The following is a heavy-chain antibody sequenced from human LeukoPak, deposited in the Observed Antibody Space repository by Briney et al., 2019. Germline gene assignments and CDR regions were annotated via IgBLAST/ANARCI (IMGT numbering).Heavy chain of an antibody. Sequence: SETLSLTCTVSGGSISSYYWSWIRQPPGKGLEWIGYILYSGSTNYNPSLKSRVTISVDTSKNQVSLKLSSVTAADTAVYYCAGTITMVRGVIITFPFFDYWGQGTLVTVSP. CDR3: AGTITMVRGVIITFPFFDY. V-gene: IGHV4-59*08. CDR1: GGSISSYY. CDR2: ILYSGST. D-gene: IGHD3-10*01. J-gene: IGHJ4*02.